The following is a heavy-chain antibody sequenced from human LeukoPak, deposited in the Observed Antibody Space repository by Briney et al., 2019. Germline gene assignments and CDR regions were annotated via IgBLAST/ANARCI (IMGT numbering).Heavy chain of an antibody. Sequence: PSETLSLTCTVSGGSISSYYWSWIRQPPGKGLEWIGYIYYSGSTNYNPSLKSRVTISVDTSKNQFSLKLSSVTAADTAVYYCARNYDFWSGLNWFDPWGQGTLVTVSS. D-gene: IGHD3-3*01. J-gene: IGHJ5*02. CDR2: IYYSGST. CDR1: GGSISSYY. CDR3: ARNYDFWSGLNWFDP. V-gene: IGHV4-59*08.